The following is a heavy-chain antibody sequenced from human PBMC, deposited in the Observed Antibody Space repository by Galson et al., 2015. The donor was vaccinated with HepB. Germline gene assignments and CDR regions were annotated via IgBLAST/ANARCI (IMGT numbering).Heavy chain of an antibody. J-gene: IGHJ4*02. V-gene: IGHV3-33*01. D-gene: IGHD5-12*01. CDR3: ARDQLPPSGYDYFDY. Sequence: SLRLSCAASGFTFSSYGMHWVRQAPGKGLEWVAVIWYDGSNKYYADSVKGRSTISRDNSKNTLYLQMNSLRAEDTAVYYCARDQLPPSGYDYFDYWGQRTLVTVSS. CDR1: GFTFSSYG. CDR2: IWYDGSNK.